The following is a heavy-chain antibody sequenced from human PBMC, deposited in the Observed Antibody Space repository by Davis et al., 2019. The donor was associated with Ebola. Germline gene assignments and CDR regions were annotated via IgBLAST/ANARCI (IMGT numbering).Heavy chain of an antibody. J-gene: IGHJ4*02. V-gene: IGHV4-34*01. CDR1: VGSFSGYF. Sequence: MPSETLSLTCAVYVGSFSGYFWTWIRQPPGKGLEWIGEINHSGATNYNPSLKSRVTMSVDTSKNQFSLKVNSVTAADTAMYYCARGNSMAASGTGYYFDYWGQGNLDTVSS. D-gene: IGHD1-1*01. CDR2: INHSGAT. CDR3: ARGNSMAASGTGYYFDY.